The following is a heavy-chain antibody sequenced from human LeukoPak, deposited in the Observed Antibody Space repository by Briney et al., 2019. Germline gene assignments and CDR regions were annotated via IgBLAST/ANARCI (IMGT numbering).Heavy chain of an antibody. CDR1: GGSISRYF. CDR3: ARHGGDTSGSYMYNWFDP. D-gene: IGHD3-22*01. J-gene: IGHJ5*02. V-gene: IGHV4-59*08. Sequence: SETLSLTCTVSGGSISRYFWSWIRQPPGKGLEWIGYIYYSGSTNYNPSLKSRVTISVDTSKNQVSLKLSSVTAADTAVYYCARHGGDTSGSYMYNWFDPWGQGTLVTVSS. CDR2: IYYSGST.